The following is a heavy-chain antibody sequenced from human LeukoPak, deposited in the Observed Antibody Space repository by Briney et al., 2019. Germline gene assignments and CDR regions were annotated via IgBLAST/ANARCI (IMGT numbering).Heavy chain of an antibody. V-gene: IGHV4-4*07. CDR3: ARENTGSYREFDY. CDR2: IYSGGST. CDR1: GGSISSYY. J-gene: IGHJ4*02. Sequence: SETLSLTCTVSGGSISSYYWSWIRQPAGKGLEWIGRIYSGGSTNYNPSLKSRVTMSVDSSNNQFSLKLSSVTAADTAVFYGARENTGSYREFDYWGQGNLVTVSS. D-gene: IGHD1-26*01.